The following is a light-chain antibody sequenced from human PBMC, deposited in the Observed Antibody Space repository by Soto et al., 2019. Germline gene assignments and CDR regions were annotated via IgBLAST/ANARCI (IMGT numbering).Light chain of an antibody. CDR2: GAS. J-gene: IGKJ1*01. CDR3: QQYNSYPWT. CDR1: QSVRRD. V-gene: IGKV3-15*01. Sequence: IVMTQSPATLSVSPGERATLSCRASQSVRRDLAWYQQKPGQAPRLLIYGASTRATGVPARFSGGGTGTEFTLTISSLQPEDFATYYCQQYNSYPWTFGQGTKVDIK.